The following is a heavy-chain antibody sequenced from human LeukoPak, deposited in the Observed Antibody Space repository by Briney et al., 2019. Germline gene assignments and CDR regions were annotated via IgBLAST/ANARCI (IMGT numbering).Heavy chain of an antibody. CDR2: INPSGGST. J-gene: IGHJ4*02. Sequence: ASVKVSCKASGYTFTSYYMHWVRQAPGQGLEWMGIINPSGGSTSYAQKFQGRDTMTRNTSISTAYMELSSLRSEDTAVYYCARGMTNWGTAFDYWGQGTLVTVSS. CDR3: ARGMTNWGTAFDY. V-gene: IGHV1-46*01. CDR1: GYTFTSYY. D-gene: IGHD7-27*01.